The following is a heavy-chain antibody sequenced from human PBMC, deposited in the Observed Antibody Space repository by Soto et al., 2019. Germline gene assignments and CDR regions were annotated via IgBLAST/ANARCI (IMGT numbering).Heavy chain of an antibody. Sequence: QVQLQESGPGLVKPSQTLSLTCTVSGGSISSGGYYWSWIRQHPGKGLEWIGYIYYSGSTYYNPSLTSQGTISVVPSKSQFSLKQSSVTAAATAVYYCARDGGCSGGSCHLPRYYFDSWRQGTLVTVSS. CDR2: IYYSGST. J-gene: IGHJ4*02. CDR3: ARDGGCSGGSCHLPRYYFDS. V-gene: IGHV4-31*01. CDR1: GGSISSGGYY. D-gene: IGHD2-15*01.